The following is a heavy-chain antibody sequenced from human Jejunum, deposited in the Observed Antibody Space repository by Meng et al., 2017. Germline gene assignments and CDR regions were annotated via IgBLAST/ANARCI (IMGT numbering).Heavy chain of an antibody. V-gene: IGHV4-4*02. D-gene: IGHD3-16*01. CDR3: SNYVWGSRPTGVLS. CDR1: GVSISRSHW. CDR2: IFHGGST. Sequence: VLLQESGPGLVKPSGTLSLTCAVSGVSISRSHWWSWVRQPPGKGLEWIGEIFHGGSTNYNSSLKSRVSISVDKSKNQFSLELSSVTAADTAVYYCSNYVWGSRPTGVLSWGQGTLVTVSS. J-gene: IGHJ5*02.